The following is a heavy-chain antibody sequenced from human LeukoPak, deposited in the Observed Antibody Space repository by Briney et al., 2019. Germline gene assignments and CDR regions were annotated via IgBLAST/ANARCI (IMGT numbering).Heavy chain of an antibody. Sequence: PSETLSLTCTVSSGSISTSNYYWSWIRQPPGKGLEWIGYIYYSGSTNYNPSLKSRVTISVDTSKNQFSLKLSSVTAADTAVYFCARDNVVDATSGIDYWGQGTLVTVSS. V-gene: IGHV4-61*01. CDR2: IYYSGST. CDR3: ARDNVVDATSGIDY. J-gene: IGHJ4*02. D-gene: IGHD2-15*01. CDR1: SGSISTSNYY.